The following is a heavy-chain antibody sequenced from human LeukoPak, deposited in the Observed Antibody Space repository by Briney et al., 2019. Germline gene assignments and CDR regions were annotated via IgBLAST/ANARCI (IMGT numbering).Heavy chain of an antibody. D-gene: IGHD3-10*01. J-gene: IGHJ3*02. CDR2: ISYDGSNK. Sequence: GGSLRLSCAASGFTFSNYGMHWVRQAPGKGLEWVAVISYDGSNKYYADSVKGRFTISRDNAKNSLYLQMNSLRAEDTAVYYCARGLGSGRHAFDIWGQGTMVTVSS. V-gene: IGHV3-30*03. CDR1: GFTFSNYG. CDR3: ARGLGSGRHAFDI.